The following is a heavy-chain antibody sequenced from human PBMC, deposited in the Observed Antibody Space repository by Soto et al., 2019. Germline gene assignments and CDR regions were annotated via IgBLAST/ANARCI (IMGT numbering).Heavy chain of an antibody. J-gene: IGHJ4*02. CDR1: GFTFSGSA. CDR2: IRSKANSYAT. Sequence: PVGSLRLSCAASGFTFSGSAMHWARQASGKGLEWVGRIRSKANSYATAYAASVKGRFTISRDDSKNTAYLQMNSLKTEDTAVYYCTRQYGGSYYDYWGQGTLVTVSS. CDR3: TRQYGGSYYDY. V-gene: IGHV3-73*01. D-gene: IGHD1-26*01.